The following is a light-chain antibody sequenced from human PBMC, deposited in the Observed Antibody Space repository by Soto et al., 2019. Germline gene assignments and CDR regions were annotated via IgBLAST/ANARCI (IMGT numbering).Light chain of an antibody. V-gene: IGLV2-8*01. J-gene: IGLJ2*01. CDR2: EVS. CDR3: SSYAASNNVGV. Sequence: QSVLTQPPSASGSPGKSVTISCIGTSSDVGGYNYVSWYQQHPGKAPKLMIYEVSKRPSGVPDRFSGSKSGNTASLTVSGLQAEDEADYYCSSYAASNNVGVFGGGTKLTVL. CDR1: SSDVGGYNY.